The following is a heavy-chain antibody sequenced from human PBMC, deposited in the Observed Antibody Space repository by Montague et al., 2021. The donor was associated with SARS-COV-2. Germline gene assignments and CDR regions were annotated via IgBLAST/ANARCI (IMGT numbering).Heavy chain of an antibody. CDR3: ARGLIRAPHGLDV. Sequence: SETLSLTCNVSGGSMNRYYWTWVRQPAGKGLEWIGRVYPSGSTNFNHYLQSRVSMSVDMSKNQFSLILTSVTAADTAIYYCARGLIRAPHGLDVWGQGTTVSVSS. V-gene: IGHV4-4*07. D-gene: IGHD3-10*01. J-gene: IGHJ6*02. CDR2: VYPSGST. CDR1: GGSMNRYY.